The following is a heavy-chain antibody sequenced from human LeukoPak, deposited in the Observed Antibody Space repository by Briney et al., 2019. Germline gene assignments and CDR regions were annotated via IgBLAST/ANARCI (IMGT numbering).Heavy chain of an antibody. J-gene: IGHJ4*02. CDR3: SKDHESDGYPCLAH. D-gene: IGHD3-22*01. CDR2: ITASGP. V-gene: IGHV3-23*01. Sequence: LRLSCAASGFTSPTLAMTWVRQAPGKGLGWGSTITASGPYYAAAMRCRFTISRDHSRHTLHLQMASLSSEDTAVYYCSKDHESDGYPCLAHWSLGNVVIVSA. CDR1: GFTSPTLA.